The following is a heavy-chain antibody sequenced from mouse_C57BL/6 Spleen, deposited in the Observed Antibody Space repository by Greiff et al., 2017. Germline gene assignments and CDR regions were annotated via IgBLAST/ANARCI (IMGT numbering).Heavy chain of an antibody. CDR2: IDPNSGGT. J-gene: IGHJ4*01. Sequence: VQLQQPGAELVKPGASVKLSCKASGYTFTSYWMHWVKQRPGRGLEWIGRIDPNSGGTKYNEKFKSKATLTVDKPSSTAYMQLSSLTSEDSAVYYCARDGGYGSSYRLDYAMDYWGQGTSVTVSS. CDR3: ARDGGYGSSYRLDYAMDY. CDR1: GYTFTSYW. D-gene: IGHD1-1*01. V-gene: IGHV1-72*01.